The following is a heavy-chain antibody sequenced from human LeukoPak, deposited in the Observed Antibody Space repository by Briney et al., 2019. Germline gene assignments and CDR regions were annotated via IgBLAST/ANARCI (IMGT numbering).Heavy chain of an antibody. D-gene: IGHD6-19*01. V-gene: IGHV3-23*01. J-gene: IGHJ6*02. CDR1: GLNVSNNY. Sequence: GGSLRLSCAASGLNVSNNYMSWVRQAPGKGLEWVSGTSGSGGSTYYADSVKGRFTISRDNSKNTLYLQMNTLRAEDAAVYYCAKDRRSAYYYYYGIDVWGQGTTVTVSS. CDR2: TSGSGGST. CDR3: AKDRRSAYYYYYGIDV.